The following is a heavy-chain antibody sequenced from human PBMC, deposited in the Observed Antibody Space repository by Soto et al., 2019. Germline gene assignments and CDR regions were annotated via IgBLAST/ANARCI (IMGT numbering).Heavy chain of an antibody. CDR1: GLSFSANY. V-gene: IGHV3-53*01. CDR3: AREGYDNSGYYSRWFDP. CDR2: MYSGGHR. J-gene: IGHJ5*02. D-gene: IGHD3-22*01. Sequence: PGGSLRLSCASSGLSFSANYMSWIRQAPGKGLEWVSVMYSGGHRFYADSVKGRFTISRDNSKNTLYLQMNSLTAEDTAVYYCAREGYDNSGYYSRWFDPWGLGTLVIVSS.